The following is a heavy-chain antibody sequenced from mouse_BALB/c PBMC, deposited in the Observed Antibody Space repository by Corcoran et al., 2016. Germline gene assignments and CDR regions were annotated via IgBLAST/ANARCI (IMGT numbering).Heavy chain of an antibody. J-gene: IGHJ2*01. V-gene: IGHV9-4*02. CDR1: GYTFTTAG. CDR2: INTHSGVP. CDR3: ASRGDGSFDY. Sequence: QIQLVQSGPELKKPGETVRISCKASGYTFTTAGMQWVQKMPGKGLKWIGWINTHSGVPKYAEDFKGRFAFSLETSASTAYLQISNLKNEDTATHFCASRGDGSFDYWGQGTTLTVSS. D-gene: IGHD2-3*01.